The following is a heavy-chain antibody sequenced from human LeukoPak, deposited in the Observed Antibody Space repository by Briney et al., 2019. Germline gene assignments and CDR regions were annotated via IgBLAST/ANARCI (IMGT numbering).Heavy chain of an antibody. CDR1: GFTFSSYA. V-gene: IGHV3-21*01. J-gene: IGHJ4*02. CDR2: ITSSSSYI. D-gene: IGHD4-17*01. CDR3: ARDPRPYTVSGLLDS. Sequence: PGRSLRLSCAASGFTFSSYAMHWVRQAPGKGLEWVSSITSSSSYIYYADSLKGRFTISRDNAKNSLYLQMSSLRAEDTAMYYCARDPRPYTVSGLLDSWGQGTLVTVSS.